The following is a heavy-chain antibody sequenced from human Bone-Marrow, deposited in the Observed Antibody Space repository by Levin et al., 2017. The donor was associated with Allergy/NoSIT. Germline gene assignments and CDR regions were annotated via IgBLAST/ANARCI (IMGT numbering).Heavy chain of an antibody. CDR1: GGSFSGYY. J-gene: IGHJ5*02. CDR2: INHSGST. D-gene: IGHD4-17*01. CDR3: ARGRGYGDSLRWFDP. V-gene: IGHV4-34*01. Sequence: PSETLSLTCAVYGGSFSGYYWSWIRQPPGKGLEWIGEINHSGSTNYNPSLKSRVTISVDTSKNQFSLKLSSVTAADTAVYYCARGRGYGDSLRWFDPWGQGTLVTVSS.